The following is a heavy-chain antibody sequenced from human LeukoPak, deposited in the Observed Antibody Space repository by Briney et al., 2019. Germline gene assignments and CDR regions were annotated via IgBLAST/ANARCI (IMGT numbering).Heavy chain of an antibody. Sequence: PGGSLRLSCAASGFTFSSHWMSWVRQAPGKGLEGVANIKQDGSEKYYVDSVKGRFTISIDNAPNSVYLQMNRLSAEDAAVYYCARDLRTIFGYYYGMDVWGQGTTVTVSS. CDR3: ARDLRTIFGYYYGMDV. J-gene: IGHJ6*02. CDR1: GFTFSSHW. CDR2: IKQDGSEK. D-gene: IGHD3-3*01. V-gene: IGHV3-7*03.